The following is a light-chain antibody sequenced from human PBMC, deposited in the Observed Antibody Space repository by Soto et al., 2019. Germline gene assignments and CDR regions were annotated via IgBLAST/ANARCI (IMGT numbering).Light chain of an antibody. J-gene: IGLJ1*01. V-gene: IGLV2-14*03. CDR1: HNDIGTYDY. CDR3: SSFTSNRIYV. CDR2: GVT. Sequence: QSALTQPTSVSGSTGQSITISCTGNHNDIGTYDYVSWHQQHSGRAPRLLIYGVTTRPSGISDRFSASKSRLTAPLTISGLQPEDEADYYCSSFTSNRIYVFGPGTKVTVL.